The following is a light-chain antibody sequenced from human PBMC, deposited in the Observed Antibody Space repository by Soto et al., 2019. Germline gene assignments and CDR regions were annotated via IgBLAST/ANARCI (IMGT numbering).Light chain of an antibody. Sequence: EIVLTQSPATLSLSPGERATLSCRASQSVSSYLAWYQQKPGQAPRLLIYDASNRATGIPARFSGSGSGTDFTLTISSLEPEDFAVYYCQQRSNWPRWGITFGQGTRLEIK. CDR3: QQRSNWPRWGIT. V-gene: IGKV3-11*01. CDR2: DAS. CDR1: QSVSSY. J-gene: IGKJ5*01.